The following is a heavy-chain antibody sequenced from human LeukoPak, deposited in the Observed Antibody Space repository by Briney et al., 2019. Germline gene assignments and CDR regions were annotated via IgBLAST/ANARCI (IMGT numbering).Heavy chain of an antibody. CDR3: AGGLRIVPKTINWFDP. CDR1: GGPISRGGYY. V-gene: IGHV4-31*03. CDR2: IYYSGST. D-gene: IGHD4-17*01. Sequence: SQTLSLTCPVSGGPISRGGYYWTWIRQHPGKGLERIGYIYYSGSTYYHPSLKSRVTISVDTSKNQFSLKLSSGTAAGTAAYFFAGGLRIVPKTINWFDPWDRGTLVTVS. J-gene: IGHJ5*02.